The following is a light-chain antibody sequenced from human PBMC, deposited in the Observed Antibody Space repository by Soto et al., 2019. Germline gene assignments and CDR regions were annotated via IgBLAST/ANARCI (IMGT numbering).Light chain of an antibody. Sequence: GDRVTITCRASQSMSIWLAWYQQKPGKAPKLLINDASSLESGVPSRFTGSGSGTEFTLTISNLQPDDFATYYCQQFHSFPITFGQGTRLEIK. J-gene: IGKJ5*01. V-gene: IGKV1-5*01. CDR3: QQFHSFPIT. CDR2: DAS. CDR1: QSMSIW.